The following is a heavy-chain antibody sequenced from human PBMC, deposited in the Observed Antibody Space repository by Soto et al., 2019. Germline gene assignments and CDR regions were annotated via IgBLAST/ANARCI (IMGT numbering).Heavy chain of an antibody. V-gene: IGHV3-9*01. J-gene: IGHJ4*02. CDR1: GFTFSGLY. CDR2: ISWNSGSI. Sequence: SGGSLRLSCAASGFTFSGLYMSWIRQAPGKGLEWVSGISWNSGSIGYADSVKGRFTISRDNAKTCLYLQMNSLRAEDTALYYCAKGYDYVWGSSVDYWGQGTLVPSPQ. CDR3: AKGYDYVWGSSVDY. D-gene: IGHD3-16*01.